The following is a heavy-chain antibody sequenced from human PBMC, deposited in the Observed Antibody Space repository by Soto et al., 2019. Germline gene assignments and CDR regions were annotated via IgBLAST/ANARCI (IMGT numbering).Heavy chain of an antibody. Sequence: ASVKVSCKASGYTFTSYGISWVRQAPGQGLEWMGWISTYNGNTNYAQKFQGRATMTTDTSTTTAYMELRSLKSDDTAVYYCARLLFLEWFDDYWGQGTLVTVSS. CDR3: ARLLFLEWFDDY. J-gene: IGHJ4*02. CDR1: GYTFTSYG. CDR2: ISTYNGNT. V-gene: IGHV1-18*04. D-gene: IGHD3-3*01.